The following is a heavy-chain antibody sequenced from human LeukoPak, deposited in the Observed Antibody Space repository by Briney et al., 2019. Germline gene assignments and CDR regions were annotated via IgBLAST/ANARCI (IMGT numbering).Heavy chain of an antibody. J-gene: IGHJ4*02. V-gene: IGHV1-2*06. D-gene: IGHD1-26*01. CDR3: AREPEMGATVY. Sequence: ASVKVSCKASGYTFTGYYMHWVRQAPGQGLEWMGRINPNSGGTNYAQKFQGRVTMTRDTSISTAYMELSRLRSDDMAVYYCAREPEMGATVYSGQGTLVTVSS. CDR1: GYTFTGYY. CDR2: INPNSGGT.